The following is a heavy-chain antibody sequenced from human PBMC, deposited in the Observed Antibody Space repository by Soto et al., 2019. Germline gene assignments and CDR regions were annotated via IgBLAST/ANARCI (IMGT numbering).Heavy chain of an antibody. V-gene: IGHV3-72*01. CDR1: GFTFSEHY. J-gene: IGHJ4*02. Sequence: EVQLVESGGGLVQPGGSLRLSCVASGFTFSEHYMDWVRQAPGKGLEWVGRSRNKVKSYTTEYAASVTGRFTISRDDSKNSLYLQMNSLNTEDTALYYCVKGHYDSGLVTLDYWGPGTLVTVSS. D-gene: IGHD3-3*01. CDR2: SRNKVKSYTT. CDR3: VKGHYDSGLVTLDY.